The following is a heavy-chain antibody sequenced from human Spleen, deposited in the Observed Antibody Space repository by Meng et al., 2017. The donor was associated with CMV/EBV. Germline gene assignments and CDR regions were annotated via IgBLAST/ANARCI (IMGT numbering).Heavy chain of an antibody. CDR2: IYNSGSA. CDR1: GYY. D-gene: IGHD4-11*01. V-gene: IGHV4-31*02. CDR3: ARGRWSTVTYEVFRYFDL. J-gene: IGHJ2*01. Sequence: GYYWSWIRQHPGKGLEWIGHIYNSGSAHYNPSLESRVTISVVDTSKNRFSLKMKSVTAADTAVYYCARGRWSTVTYEVFRYFDLWGRGTLVTVSS.